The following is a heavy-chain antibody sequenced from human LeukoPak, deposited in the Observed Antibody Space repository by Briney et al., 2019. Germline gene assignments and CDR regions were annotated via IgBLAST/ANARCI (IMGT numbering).Heavy chain of an antibody. CDR2: ISYDGSNK. V-gene: IGHV3-30-3*01. CDR1: GFTFSSYA. J-gene: IGHJ4*02. Sequence: GWSLRLSCAASGFTFSSYAMHWVRQAPGKGLEGVAVISYDGSNKYSDSVKGRFTISRDNSKNTLYLQMNSLRAEDTAVYYCARDDRGYSGYHFDHWGQGTLVTVSS. D-gene: IGHD5-12*01. CDR3: ARDDRGYSGYHFDH.